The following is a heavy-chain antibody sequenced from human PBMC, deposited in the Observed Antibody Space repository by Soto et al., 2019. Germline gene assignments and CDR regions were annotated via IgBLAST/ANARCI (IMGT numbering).Heavy chain of an antibody. CDR3: GGSYYYDSSGYYYDYYYYGMDV. CDR1: GGTFSSYA. J-gene: IGHJ6*02. D-gene: IGHD3-22*01. CDR2: IIPIFGTA. V-gene: IGHV1-69*12. Sequence: QVQLVQSGAEVKKPGSSVKVSCKASGGTFSSYAISWVRQAPGQGLEWMGGIIPIFGTANYAQKFQGRVTITADESTSXXYXEXXSLRSEDTAVYYCGGSYYYDSSGYYYDYYYYGMDVWGQGTTVTVSS.